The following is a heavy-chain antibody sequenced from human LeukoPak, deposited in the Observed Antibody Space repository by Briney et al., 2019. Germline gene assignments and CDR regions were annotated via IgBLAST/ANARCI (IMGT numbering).Heavy chain of an antibody. J-gene: IGHJ4*02. Sequence: PGGPLRLSCAASGFTFSSYEMNWVRQAPGKGLEWVSYISSSGSTIYYADSVKGRFTISRDNAKNSLYLQMNSLSAEDTAVYYCARDVRYYYDSSGYGGDYWGQGTLVTGSS. D-gene: IGHD3-22*01. CDR1: GFTFSSYE. V-gene: IGHV3-48*03. CDR3: ARDVRYYYDSSGYGGDY. CDR2: ISSSGSTI.